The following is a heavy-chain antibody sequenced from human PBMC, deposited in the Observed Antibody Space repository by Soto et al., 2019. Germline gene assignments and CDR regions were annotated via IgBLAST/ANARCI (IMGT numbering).Heavy chain of an antibody. V-gene: IGHV1-69*06. CDR1: GGTFSSYA. CDR3: ARAFVGMYSGSFLLGY. Sequence: QVQLVQSGPEVKKPGSSVKVSCKASGGTFSSYAISWVRQAPGQGLEWMGGIIPIFATPNYAQKFQGRVTITADKSTSTGYMELSSLRSEDTAVYYCARAFVGMYSGSFLLGYWGQGTLVTVSS. J-gene: IGHJ4*02. D-gene: IGHD1-26*01. CDR2: IIPIFATP.